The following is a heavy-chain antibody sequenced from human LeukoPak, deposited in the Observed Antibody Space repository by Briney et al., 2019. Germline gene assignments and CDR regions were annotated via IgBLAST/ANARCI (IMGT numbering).Heavy chain of an antibody. CDR1: GFTFSSYA. CDR3: AKGLGCNWNYGYYYMDV. D-gene: IGHD1-7*01. CDR2: IRYDGSNK. V-gene: IGHV3-30*02. J-gene: IGHJ6*03. Sequence: GGSLRLSCAASGFTFSSYAMHWVRQAPGKGLEWVAFIRYDGSNKYYADSVKGRFTISRDNSKNTLYLQMNSLRAEDTAVYYCAKGLGCNWNYGYYYMDVWGKGTTVTVSS.